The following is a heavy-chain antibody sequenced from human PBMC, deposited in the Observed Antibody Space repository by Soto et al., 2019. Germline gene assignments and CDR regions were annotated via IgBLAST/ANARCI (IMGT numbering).Heavy chain of an antibody. D-gene: IGHD6-6*01. Sequence: GGSLRLSCAASGFSFSSLAMSWIRQAPGKGLEWVSYISSSSSYTNYADSVKGRFTISRDNAKNSLYLQMNSLRAEDTAVYYCASALWSYSSSSEHFQHWGQGTLVTVSS. CDR3: ASALWSYSSSSEHFQH. CDR2: ISSSSSYT. CDR1: GFSFSSLA. V-gene: IGHV3-11*06. J-gene: IGHJ1*01.